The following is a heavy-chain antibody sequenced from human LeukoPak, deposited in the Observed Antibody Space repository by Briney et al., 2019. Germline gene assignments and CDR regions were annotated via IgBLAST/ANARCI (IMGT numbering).Heavy chain of an antibody. CDR1: GFTFSTYE. Sequence: GRSLRLSRAASGFTFSTYEMNWVRQAPRKGLEWVSYISSRGRAIHYADSVKGRFTISRDIAKNSLYLQMNSMRAEDTAIYYCARKMEPDAFDIWGQGTMVTVSS. CDR3: ARKMEPDAFDI. J-gene: IGHJ3*02. D-gene: IGHD1-1*01. V-gene: IGHV3-48*03. CDR2: ISSRGRAI.